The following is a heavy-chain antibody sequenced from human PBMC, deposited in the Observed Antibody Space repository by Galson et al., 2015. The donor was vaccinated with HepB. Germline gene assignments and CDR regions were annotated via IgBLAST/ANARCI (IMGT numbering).Heavy chain of an antibody. D-gene: IGHD3-22*01. CDR2: ISAYNGNT. V-gene: IGHV1-18*01. Sequence: SVKVSCKASGYTFTSYGISWVRQAPGQGLEWMGWISAYNGNTNYAQKLQGRVTMTTDTSTSTAYMELRSLRSDDTAVYYCARDPSTTYYYDNSGYYNDAFDIWGQGTMVTVSS. CDR3: ARDPSTTYYYDNSGYYNDAFDI. CDR1: GYTFTSYG. J-gene: IGHJ3*02.